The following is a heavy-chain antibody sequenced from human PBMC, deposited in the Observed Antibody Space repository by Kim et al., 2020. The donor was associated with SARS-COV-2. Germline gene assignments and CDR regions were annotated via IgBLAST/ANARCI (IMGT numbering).Heavy chain of an antibody. CDR1: GGSISSYY. CDR3: ARNSVDYGGNSLLDY. V-gene: IGHV4-59*01. D-gene: IGHD4-17*01. CDR2: IYYSGST. Sequence: SETLSLTCTVSGGSISSYYWSWIRQPPGKGLEWIGYIYYSGSTNYNPSLKSRVTISVDTSKNQFSLKLSSVTAADTAVYYCARNSVDYGGNSLLDYWGQGTLVTVSS. J-gene: IGHJ4*02.